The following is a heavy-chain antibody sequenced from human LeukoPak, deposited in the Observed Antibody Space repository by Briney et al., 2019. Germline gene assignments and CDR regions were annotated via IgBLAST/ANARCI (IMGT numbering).Heavy chain of an antibody. Sequence: GGSLRLSCAASGFTFSSYAMHWVRQAPGKGLEWVAFIRYDGSNKYSADSVKGRFTISRDISKNTLYLQMNSLRAEDTAVYYCAKPGAPYGTGAFDIWGQGTMVTVSS. D-gene: IGHD4-17*01. CDR1: GFTFSSYA. CDR2: IRYDGSNK. V-gene: IGHV3-30*02. J-gene: IGHJ3*02. CDR3: AKPGAPYGTGAFDI.